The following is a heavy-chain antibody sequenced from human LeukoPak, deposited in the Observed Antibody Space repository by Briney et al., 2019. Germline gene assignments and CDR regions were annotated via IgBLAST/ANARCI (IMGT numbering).Heavy chain of an antibody. CDR3: AKSGTSRDH. CDR1: GFTFSSYG. CDR2: IWYDGSNK. V-gene: IGHV3-33*06. J-gene: IGHJ4*02. D-gene: IGHD1-1*01. Sequence: PGGSLRLSCAASGFTFSSYGMHWVRQAPGKGLEWVAVIWYDGSNKCYADSVKGRFTISRDNSKNTLYLQMNSLRVEDTAVYYCAKSGTSRDHWGQGTLVTVSS.